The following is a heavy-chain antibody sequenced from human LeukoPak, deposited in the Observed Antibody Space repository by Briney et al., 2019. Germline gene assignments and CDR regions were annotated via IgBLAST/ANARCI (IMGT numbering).Heavy chain of an antibody. CDR2: IYHSGST. D-gene: IGHD6-13*01. Sequence: SETLSLTCAVSGGSISSSNWWSWVRQPPGKGLEWIGEIYHSGSTNYNPSLKSRVTISVDKSKNQFSLKLSSVTAADTAVYYCARSPLYGSSWPLYYYYYYMDVWGKGTTVTISS. V-gene: IGHV4-4*02. CDR1: GGSISSSNW. J-gene: IGHJ6*03. CDR3: ARSPLYGSSWPLYYYYYYMDV.